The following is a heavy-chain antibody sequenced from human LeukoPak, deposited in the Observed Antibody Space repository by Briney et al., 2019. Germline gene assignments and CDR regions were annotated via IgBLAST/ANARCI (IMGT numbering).Heavy chain of an antibody. Sequence: GGSLRLSCAASGFTFSSYSMNWVRQAPGKGLEWVSSISSSGSYIYYLDSVRARFTISRDNAKNSLYLQMNSLRAEDTAVYYCARVVNWFDPWGQGTLVTVSS. CDR1: GFTFSSYS. J-gene: IGHJ5*02. D-gene: IGHD2-15*01. CDR3: ARVVNWFDP. CDR2: ISSSGSYI. V-gene: IGHV3-21*01.